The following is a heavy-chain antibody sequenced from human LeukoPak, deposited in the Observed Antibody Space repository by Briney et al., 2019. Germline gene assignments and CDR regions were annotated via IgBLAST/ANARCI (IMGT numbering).Heavy chain of an antibody. Sequence: RASETLSLTCTVSGVSISSYYWSWIRQPAGKGLEWLGRIYTSGSTNYNPSLKSRVTMSVDTSKNQFSLKLSSVTAADTAVYYCARGSLLWFGELSFDYWGQGTLVTVSS. V-gene: IGHV4-4*07. CDR2: IYTSGST. CDR1: GVSISSYY. D-gene: IGHD3-10*01. J-gene: IGHJ4*02. CDR3: ARGSLLWFGELSFDY.